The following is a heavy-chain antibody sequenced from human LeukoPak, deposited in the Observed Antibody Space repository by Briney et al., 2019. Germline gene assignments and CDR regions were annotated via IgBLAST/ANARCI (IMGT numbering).Heavy chain of an antibody. Sequence: SETLSLTCAVSSYSISSGSYWGWIRQSPGKGLEWVGSIFHSGNSYYNPSLKSRLTMSVDTSKNQFSLKLTSGTAADTALYYCARVTYVDDMLYQYFDYWGQGILVTVSS. V-gene: IGHV4-38-2*01. CDR3: ARVTYVDDMLYQYFDY. J-gene: IGHJ4*02. D-gene: IGHD4-17*01. CDR2: IFHSGNS. CDR1: SYSISSGSY.